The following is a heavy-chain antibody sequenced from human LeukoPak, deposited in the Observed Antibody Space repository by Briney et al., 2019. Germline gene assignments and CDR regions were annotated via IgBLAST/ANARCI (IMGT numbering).Heavy chain of an antibody. Sequence: PSQTLSLTCTVSGGSIRSHENYWSWIRQHPGKGLKWIGYIYHSGSTYYNPSLKSRVTISVDTSRSQFSLKLSSVTAADTAVYYCARAHNYDSLTGYYIDPWGQGTLVTVSS. V-gene: IGHV4-31*03. CDR3: ARAHNYDSLTGYYIDP. J-gene: IGHJ5*02. CDR2: IYHSGST. D-gene: IGHD3-9*01. CDR1: GGSIRSHENY.